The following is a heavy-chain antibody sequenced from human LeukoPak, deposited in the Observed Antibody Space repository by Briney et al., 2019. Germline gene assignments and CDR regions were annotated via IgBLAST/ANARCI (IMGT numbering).Heavy chain of an antibody. CDR1: GFTFSTYA. CDR3: AKDFSQPMIVGA. V-gene: IGHV3-33*06. Sequence: GGSLRLSCAASGFTFSTYAMSWVRQAPGKGLEWVAVIWYDGSNKYYADSVKGRFTISRDNSKNTLYLQMNSLRAEDTAVYYCAKDFSQPMIVGAWGQGTLVTVSS. D-gene: IGHD3-22*01. J-gene: IGHJ5*02. CDR2: IWYDGSNK.